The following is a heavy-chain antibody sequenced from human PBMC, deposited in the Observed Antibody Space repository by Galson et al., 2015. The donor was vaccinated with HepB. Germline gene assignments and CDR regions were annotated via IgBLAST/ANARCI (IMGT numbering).Heavy chain of an antibody. CDR3: AIGRDGYGVAEYFQH. J-gene: IGHJ1*01. D-gene: IGHD5-24*01. CDR1: GYTFTSYD. V-gene: IGHV1-8*01. Sequence: VKVSCKASGYTFTSYDINWVRQATGQGLEWMGWMNPDSGNTGNAQKFQGRLTMTRNTSIFTAYMELSSLRSEDTAVYYCAIGRDGYGVAEYFQHWGQGTLVTVSS. CDR2: MNPDSGNT.